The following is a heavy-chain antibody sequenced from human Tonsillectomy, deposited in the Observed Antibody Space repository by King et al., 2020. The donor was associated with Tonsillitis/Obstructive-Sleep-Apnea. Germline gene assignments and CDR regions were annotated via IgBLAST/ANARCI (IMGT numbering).Heavy chain of an antibody. J-gene: IGHJ3*02. Sequence: LQLQESGPGLVKPSETLSLTCSVSGGSIISEHWTWIRPTPGKGLEWIGYIYYSGKTNYNPSLKSRLTMSADTSKNQFYLKLSSVTAADTAVYYCARQSGVTYTEGAFDIWGQGTMVTVSS. D-gene: IGHD3-3*01. CDR1: GGSIISEH. V-gene: IGHV4-59*08. CDR3: ARQSGVTYTEGAFDI. CDR2: IYYSGKT.